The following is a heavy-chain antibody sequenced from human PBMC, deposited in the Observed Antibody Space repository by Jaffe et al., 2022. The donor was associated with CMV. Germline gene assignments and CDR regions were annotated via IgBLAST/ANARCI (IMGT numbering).Heavy chain of an antibody. J-gene: IGHJ5*02. CDR3: AHTGHCLLCDEYNWFDP. D-gene: IGHD3-10*02. CDR1: GFSLSTSGVG. CDR2: IYWNDDK. Sequence: QITLKESGPTLVKPTQTLTLTCTFSGFSLSTSGVGVGWIRQPPGKALEWLALIYWNDDKRYSPSLKSRLTITKDTSKNQVVLTMTNMDPVDTATYYCAHTGHCLLCDEYNWFDPWGQGTLVTVSS. V-gene: IGHV2-5*01.